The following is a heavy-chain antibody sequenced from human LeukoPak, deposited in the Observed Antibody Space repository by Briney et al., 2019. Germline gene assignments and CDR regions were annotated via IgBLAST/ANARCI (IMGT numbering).Heavy chain of an antibody. CDR2: ITTSDGNT. CDR3: ARDPRGAAYGMDV. V-gene: IGHV3-23*01. J-gene: IGHJ6*02. D-gene: IGHD3-10*01. CDR1: GFTFSSYT. Sequence: GGSLRLSCAASGFTFSSYTMSWVRQAPGKGLEWVSTITTSDGNTYYADSVKGRFAISRDNSKNTLYLQMNSLRLEDTAVYYCARDPRGAAYGMDVWGQGTTVTVSS.